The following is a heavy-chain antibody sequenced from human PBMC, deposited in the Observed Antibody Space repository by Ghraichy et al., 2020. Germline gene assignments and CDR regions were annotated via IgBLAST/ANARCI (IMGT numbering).Heavy chain of an antibody. CDR3: ARSPHCSGGSCFKNYYYYMDV. Sequence: GGSLRLSCAASGFTFSSYGMHWVRQAPGKGLEWVAVIWYDGSNKYYADSVKGRFTISRDNSKNTLYLQMNSLRAEDTAVYYCARSPHCSGGSCFKNYYYYMDVWGKGTTVTVYS. CDR1: GFTFSSYG. CDR2: IWYDGSNK. V-gene: IGHV3-33*01. J-gene: IGHJ6*03. D-gene: IGHD2-15*01.